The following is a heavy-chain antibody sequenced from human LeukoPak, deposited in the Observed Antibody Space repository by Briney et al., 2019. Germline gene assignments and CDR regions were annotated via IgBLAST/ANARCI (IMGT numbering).Heavy chain of an antibody. CDR1: GFTFDDYA. D-gene: IGHD3-10*01. Sequence: GGSLRLSCAASGFTFDDYAMHWVRQAPGKGLEWVSGINWNGGSTGYADSVKGRFTISRDNAKNSLYLQMNSLRAEDTALYYCARSRGQSAYYGSGSYMDYWGQGTLVTVSS. CDR2: INWNGGST. V-gene: IGHV3-20*04. J-gene: IGHJ4*02. CDR3: ARSRGQSAYYGSGSYMDY.